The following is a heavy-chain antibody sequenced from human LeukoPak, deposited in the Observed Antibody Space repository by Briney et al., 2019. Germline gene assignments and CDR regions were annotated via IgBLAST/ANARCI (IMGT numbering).Heavy chain of an antibody. CDR3: ARKRSSWFDP. CDR2: INHSGST. J-gene: IGHJ5*02. Sequence: SETLSLTCAVYGGSFSGHYWSWIRQPPGKGLEWIGEINHSGSTNYNPSLKSRVTISVDTSKNQFSLKLSSVTAADTAVYYCARKRSSWFDPWGQGTLVTVSS. D-gene: IGHD6-19*01. CDR1: GGSFSGHY. V-gene: IGHV4-34*01.